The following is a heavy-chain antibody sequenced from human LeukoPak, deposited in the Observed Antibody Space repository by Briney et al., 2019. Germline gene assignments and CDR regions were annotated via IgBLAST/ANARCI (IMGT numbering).Heavy chain of an antibody. J-gene: IGHJ4*02. CDR3: AGDVWLGSYYYDY. V-gene: IGHV3-23*01. Sequence: GSLRLSCAASGFTFTSYAMSWVRQAPGKGLEWVSAISGSGGSSHYADSVKGRFTLSRDNSKSTLYLQMNSLRAEDTAVYYCAGDVWLGSYYYDYWGREPWSPSPQ. CDR2: ISGSGGSS. D-gene: IGHD3-10*02. CDR1: GFTFTSYA.